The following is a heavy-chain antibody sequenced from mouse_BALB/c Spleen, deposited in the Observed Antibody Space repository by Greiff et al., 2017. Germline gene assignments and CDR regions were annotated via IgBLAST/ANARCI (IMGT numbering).Heavy chain of an antibody. CDR1: GYTFTDYW. Sequence: QVQLQQPGAELVMPGASVKMSCKASGYTFTDYWMHWVKQRPGQGLEWIGAIDTSDSYTSYNQKFKGKATLTVDESSSTAYMQLSSLTSEDSAVYYCARRGYGNYDYYAMDYWGQGTSVTVSS. CDR2: IDTSDSYT. D-gene: IGHD2-1*01. J-gene: IGHJ4*01. CDR3: ARRGYGNYDYYAMDY. V-gene: IGHV1-69*01.